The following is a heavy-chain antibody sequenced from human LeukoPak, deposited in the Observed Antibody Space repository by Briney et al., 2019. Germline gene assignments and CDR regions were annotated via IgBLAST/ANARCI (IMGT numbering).Heavy chain of an antibody. J-gene: IGHJ3*02. Sequence: SQTLSLTCTVSGGSISSGGYYWSWIRQHPGKGLEWIGYIYYNGSTYYNSPLKSRVTISVDTSKNQFSLKLSSVTAADTAVYYCARDDATLDAFDIWGQGTMVTVSS. CDR1: GGSISSGGYY. CDR2: IYYNGST. CDR3: ARDDATLDAFDI. V-gene: IGHV4-31*03.